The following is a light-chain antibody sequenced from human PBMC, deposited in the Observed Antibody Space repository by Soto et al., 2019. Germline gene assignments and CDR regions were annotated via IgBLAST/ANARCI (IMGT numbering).Light chain of an antibody. Sequence: QPVLTQSPSASASLGASVKLTCTLSSGHSSYAIAWHQQQAEKGPRYLMKLSSDGSYSKGDGIPDRFSGSSSGTERYLTISSLQSEDEADYYCQTWGTGIGVFGGGTKVTVL. J-gene: IGLJ2*01. V-gene: IGLV4-69*01. CDR3: QTWGTGIGV. CDR2: LSSDGSY. CDR1: SGHSSYA.